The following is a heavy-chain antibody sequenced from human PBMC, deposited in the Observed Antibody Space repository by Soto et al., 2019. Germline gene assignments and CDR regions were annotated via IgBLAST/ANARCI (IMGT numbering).Heavy chain of an antibody. CDR2: IYYSGST. V-gene: IGHV4-59*01. CDR3: ARNIETVAGYDAFDI. D-gene: IGHD6-19*01. Sequence: SETLSLTCTVSGGSISSYYWSWIRQPPGKGLEWIGYIYYSGSTNYNPSLKSRVTISVDTSKNQFSLKLSSVTAADTAVYYCARNIETVAGYDAFDIWGQGTMVTVSS. J-gene: IGHJ3*02. CDR1: GGSISSYY.